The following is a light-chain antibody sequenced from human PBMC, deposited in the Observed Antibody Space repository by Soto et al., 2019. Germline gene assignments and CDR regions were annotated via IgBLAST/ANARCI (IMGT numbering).Light chain of an antibody. CDR1: QSIRSY. CDR2: AAS. J-gene: IGKJ5*01. V-gene: IGKV1-39*01. Sequence: DIQMTQSPSSLSASVGDRVSSTCRASQSIRSYLNWYQQKPGKAPKLLIYAASSLQSGVPSRFSGSGSGTDFTLTISSLQPEDFASYYCQQSYSTPPITFGQGTRLEIK. CDR3: QQSYSTPPIT.